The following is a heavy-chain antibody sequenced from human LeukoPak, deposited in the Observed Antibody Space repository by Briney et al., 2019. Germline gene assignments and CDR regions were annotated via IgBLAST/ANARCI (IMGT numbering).Heavy chain of an antibody. D-gene: IGHD6-13*01. V-gene: IGHV3-49*03. CDR3: ARVSRGGITASWFDP. CDR2: IRSNTYGGST. CDR1: GFTFGDYG. Sequence: PGGSLRLSCEGSGFTFGDYGVGWFRQAPGKGLQWVTSIRSNTYGGSTEYVPSVKGRFTISRDDSNSIAYLQMNCLKAEDTAIYYCARVSRGGITASWFDPWGQGTLVTVSS. J-gene: IGHJ5*02.